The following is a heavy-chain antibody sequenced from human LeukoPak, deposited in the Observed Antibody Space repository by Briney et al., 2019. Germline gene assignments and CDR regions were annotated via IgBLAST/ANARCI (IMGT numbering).Heavy chain of an antibody. V-gene: IGHV4-4*07. CDR3: ARASHYYDSSGYYRENWFDP. J-gene: IGHJ5*02. CDR2: IYTSGST. Sequence: SETLSLTCTVSGGSISSYYWSWIRQPAGEGLEWIGRIYTSGSTNYNPSLKSRVTMSVDTSKNQFSLKLSSVTAADTAVYYCARASHYYDSSGYYRENWFDPWGQGTLVTVSS. D-gene: IGHD3-22*01. CDR1: GGSISSYY.